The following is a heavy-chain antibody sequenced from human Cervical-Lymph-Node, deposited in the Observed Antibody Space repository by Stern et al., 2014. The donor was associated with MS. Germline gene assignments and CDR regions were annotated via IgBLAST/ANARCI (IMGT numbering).Heavy chain of an antibody. CDR2: MNPDSGDT. V-gene: IGHV1-8*01. D-gene: IGHD3-10*01. CDR3: TKAGGH. CDR1: GYIFTSDD. J-gene: IGHJ1*01. Sequence: QVQLVQSGAEVRKPGASVRLSCKASGYIFTSDDINWVRQASGQGLEWMGWMNPDSGDTGFEQKFRGRVTMTRDISTSTAYMDLSSLTSEDTAVYYCTKAGGHWGQGTQVTVSS.